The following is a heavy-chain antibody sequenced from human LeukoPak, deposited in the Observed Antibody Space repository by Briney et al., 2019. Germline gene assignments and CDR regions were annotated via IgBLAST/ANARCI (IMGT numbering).Heavy chain of an antibody. CDR2: ISWNSGSI. CDR3: AKALRGLGYCSGGSCPDAFDI. D-gene: IGHD2-15*01. V-gene: IGHV3-9*01. J-gene: IGHJ3*02. Sequence: PGGSLRLSCAASGFTFDDYAMHWVRQAPGKGLEWVSGISWNSGSIGYADPVKGRFTISRDNAKNSLYLQMNSLRAEDAALYYCAKALRGLGYCSGGSCPDAFDIWGQGTMVTVSS. CDR1: GFTFDDYA.